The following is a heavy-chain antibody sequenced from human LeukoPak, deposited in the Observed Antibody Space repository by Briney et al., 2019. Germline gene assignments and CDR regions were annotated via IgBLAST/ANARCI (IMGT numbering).Heavy chain of an antibody. J-gene: IGHJ3*02. CDR1: GYSISSGYY. V-gene: IGHV4-61*01. D-gene: IGHD6-6*01. Sequence: PSETLSLTCTVSGYSISSGYYWGWIRQPPGKGLEWIGYIYYSGSTNYNPSLKSRVTISVDTSKNQFSLKLSSVTAADTAVYYCAREHSSSSSAFDIWGQGTMVTASS. CDR2: IYYSGST. CDR3: AREHSSSSSAFDI.